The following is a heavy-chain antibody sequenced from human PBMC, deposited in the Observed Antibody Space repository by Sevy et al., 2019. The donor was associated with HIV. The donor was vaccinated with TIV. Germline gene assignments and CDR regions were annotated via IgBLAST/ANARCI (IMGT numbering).Heavy chain of an antibody. D-gene: IGHD6-13*01. CDR2: IYYSGST. J-gene: IGHJ6*03. CDR1: GGSISSYY. V-gene: IGHV4-59*01. CDR3: ARCDSILAAAGTHSGYYYYYYMDV. Sequence: SETLSLTCTVSGGSISSYYWSWIRQPPGKGLEWIGYIYYSGSTNYNPSLKSRVTISVDTSKNQFSLKLSSVTAADTAVYYSARCDSILAAAGTHSGYYYYYYMDVWGKGTTVTVSS.